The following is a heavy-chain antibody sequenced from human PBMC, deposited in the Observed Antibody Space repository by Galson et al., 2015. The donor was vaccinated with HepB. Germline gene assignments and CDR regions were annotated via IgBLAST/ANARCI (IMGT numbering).Heavy chain of an antibody. CDR2: IYYSGST. CDR3: ARTQMIVVASDPSDAFDI. J-gene: IGHJ3*02. D-gene: IGHD3-22*01. V-gene: IGHV4-39*01. CDR1: GGSISSSSYY. Sequence: SETLSLTCTVSGGSISSSSYYWGWIRQPPGKGLEWIGSIYYSGSTYYNPSLKSRVTISVDTSKNQFSLKLSSVTAADTAVYYCARTQMIVVASDPSDAFDIWGQGTMVTVSS.